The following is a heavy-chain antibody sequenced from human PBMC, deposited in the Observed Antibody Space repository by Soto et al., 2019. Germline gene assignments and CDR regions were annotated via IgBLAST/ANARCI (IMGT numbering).Heavy chain of an antibody. D-gene: IGHD1-26*01. Sequence: PSETLSLTCTVSGGSTSSSSYQWVWIRQPPGKGLEWIGNVYYNGNTYYNPSLKSRLTISVDTANNQFSLKVKSVTAADTAVYYCARLSGSYNDRYFDYWGQGTLVTVSS. V-gene: IGHV4-39*01. CDR2: VYYNGNT. J-gene: IGHJ4*02. CDR1: GGSTSSSSYQ. CDR3: ARLSGSYNDRYFDY.